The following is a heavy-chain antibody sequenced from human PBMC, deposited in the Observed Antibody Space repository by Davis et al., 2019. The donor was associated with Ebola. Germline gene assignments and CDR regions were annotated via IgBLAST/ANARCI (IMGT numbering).Heavy chain of an antibody. V-gene: IGHV1-18*04. CDR3: ARDSFCTYGVCNDRDYDY. D-gene: IGHD2-8*01. Sequence: AASVKVSCKASGYPFTSSGVTWVRQAPGQGLEWVGWVSPHNGNTNYAQKFQGRVTVTTDTSTSTAYMELRSLRSDDTAIYYCARDSFCTYGVCNDRDYDYWGQGTLVTVSS. J-gene: IGHJ4*02. CDR1: GYPFTSSG. CDR2: VSPHNGNT.